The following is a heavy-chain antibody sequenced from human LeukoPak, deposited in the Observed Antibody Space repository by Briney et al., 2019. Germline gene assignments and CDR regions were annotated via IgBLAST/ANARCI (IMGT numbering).Heavy chain of an antibody. Sequence: ASVKVSCKASGYTFTSYDINWVRQATGQGLEWMGWMNPNSGNTGYAQKFQGRVNITKNISMSRAYMEQNSLRSEDTHVYYCERGGDIWSGYRGYAFDIWGEGRMVAVSS. J-gene: IGHJ3*02. D-gene: IGHD3-3*01. CDR2: MNPNSGNT. V-gene: IGHV1-8*03. CDR1: GYTFTSYD. CDR3: ERGGDIWSGYRGYAFDI.